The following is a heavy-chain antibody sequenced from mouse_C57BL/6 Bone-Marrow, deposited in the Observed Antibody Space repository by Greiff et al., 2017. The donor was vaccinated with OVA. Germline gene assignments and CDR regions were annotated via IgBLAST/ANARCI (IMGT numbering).Heavy chain of an antibody. V-gene: IGHV3-3*01. CDR1: GFSINSDCY. J-gene: IGHJ4*01. D-gene: IGHD2-1*01. CDR3: ARTPLYHYYAMDY. CDR2: TFYSGIT. Sequence: VQLKQSGPSLVRPSQTLSLTCTVTGFSINSDCYWIWIRQFPGNKLEYIGYTFYSGITYYNPSLESRTYITRDTSKNQFSLKLSSVTTEDTATYYCARTPLYHYYAMDYWGQGTSVTVSS.